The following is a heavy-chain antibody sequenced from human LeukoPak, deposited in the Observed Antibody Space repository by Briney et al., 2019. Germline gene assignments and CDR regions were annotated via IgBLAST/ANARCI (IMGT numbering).Heavy chain of an antibody. CDR2: ISATGGTI. CDR1: GFTFSSNG. Sequence: GGSLRLSCAASGFTFSSNGMNWVRQAPGKGLEWVSYISATGGTIYYADSVKGRFTISRDNAKNSLYLQMNSLRAEDTAVYYCASLLRYYYDSSGYYNYWGQGTLVTVSS. CDR3: ASLLRYYYDSSGYYNY. J-gene: IGHJ4*02. V-gene: IGHV3-48*04. D-gene: IGHD3-22*01.